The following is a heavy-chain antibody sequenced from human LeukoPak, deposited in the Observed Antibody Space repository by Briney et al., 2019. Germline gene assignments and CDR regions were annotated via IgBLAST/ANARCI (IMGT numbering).Heavy chain of an antibody. CDR1: GYSFTTYW. CDR2: IDPSDSYT. J-gene: IGHJ4*02. CDR3: ARDGALGNDYGRTWLY. Sequence: KAGESLKISCKGSGYSFTTYWISWVRQMPGKGLEWMGRIDPSDSYTKYSPSFQGHVTISADKSINTAYLEWSSLEASDAAMYYCARDGALGNDYGRTWLYWGQGTLVTVSS. V-gene: IGHV5-10-1*01. D-gene: IGHD5-12*01.